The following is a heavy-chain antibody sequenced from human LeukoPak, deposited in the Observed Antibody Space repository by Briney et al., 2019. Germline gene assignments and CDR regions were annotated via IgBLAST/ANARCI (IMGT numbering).Heavy chain of an antibody. Sequence: NAGGSLRLSCAASGFTFSSYSMTWVRQAPGKGLEWVSSISSSSSYIYYADSVKGRFTISRDNAKNSLYLQMNSLRAEDTAVYYCARDSGGRQANDYWGQGPLVTVSS. CDR3: ARDSGGRQANDY. V-gene: IGHV3-21*01. CDR1: GFTFSSYS. D-gene: IGHD1-26*01. J-gene: IGHJ4*02. CDR2: ISSSSSYI.